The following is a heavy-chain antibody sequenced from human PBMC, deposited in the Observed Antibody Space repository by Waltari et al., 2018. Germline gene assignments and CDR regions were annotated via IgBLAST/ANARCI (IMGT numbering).Heavy chain of an antibody. V-gene: IGHV4-4*07. Sequence: QVQLQESGPGLVKPSETLSLTCTVSGGSISSYYWSWIRQPAGKGLEWIGRIYTSGSTNYNPSLKSRVTMSVDTSKNQFSLKLSSVTAADTAVYYCARGPWVGELQIRWMRFDPWGQGTLVTVSS. J-gene: IGHJ5*02. CDR1: GGSISSYY. CDR3: ARGPWVGELQIRWMRFDP. D-gene: IGHD3-10*01. CDR2: IYTSGST.